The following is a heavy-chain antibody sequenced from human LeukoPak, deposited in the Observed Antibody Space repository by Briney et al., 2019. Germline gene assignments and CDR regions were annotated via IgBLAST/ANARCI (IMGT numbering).Heavy chain of an antibody. Sequence: SETLSLTCTVFGGSLSNYFWGWIRRPPGKGLEWIGYIDDRGNTNYNPSLRGQVAISIDKSNNQFSLNLRSVTAADTAMYYCTRSDYHGSGSQTVFDAFDIWGQGTRVTVSS. CDR3: TRSDYHGSGSQTVFDAFDI. D-gene: IGHD3-10*01. V-gene: IGHV4-59*01. CDR1: GGSLSNYF. CDR2: IDDRGNT. J-gene: IGHJ3*02.